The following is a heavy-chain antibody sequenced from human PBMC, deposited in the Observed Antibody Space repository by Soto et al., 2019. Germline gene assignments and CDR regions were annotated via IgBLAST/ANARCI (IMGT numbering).Heavy chain of an antibody. V-gene: IGHV1-69*12. Sequence: QVQLVQSGAEVKKPGSSVKVSCKASGGTFSSYAISWVRQAPGQGLEWMGGIIPIFGTANYAQKFQGRVTXNALEXXSTAYMELSSLRSEDTAVYYCARVGVVVAATPHDCWGQGTLVTVSS. CDR2: IIPIFGTA. D-gene: IGHD2-15*01. J-gene: IGHJ4*02. CDR1: GGTFSSYA. CDR3: ARVGVVVAATPHDC.